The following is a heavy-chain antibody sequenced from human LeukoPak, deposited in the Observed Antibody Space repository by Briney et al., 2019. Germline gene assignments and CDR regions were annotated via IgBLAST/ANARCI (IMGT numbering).Heavy chain of an antibody. CDR1: AYTFTDYG. CDR3: ARRYRDSTNDEGNDY. V-gene: IGHV1-18*01. CDR2: ISVYNGNT. D-gene: IGHD4-17*01. J-gene: IGHJ4*02. Sequence: ASVKVSCKASAYTFTDYGINWVRQAPGQGLEWMGWISVYNGNTNYAQKFRGRVTMTTDTSTTTAYMELRSLRSDDTAVYYCARRYRDSTNDEGNDYWGQGTLVTVSS.